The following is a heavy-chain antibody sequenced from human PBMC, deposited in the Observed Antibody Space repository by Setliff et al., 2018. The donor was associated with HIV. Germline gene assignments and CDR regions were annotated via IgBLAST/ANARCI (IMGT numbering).Heavy chain of an antibody. CDR1: GYTFTNYY. V-gene: IGHV1-46*01. D-gene: IGHD5-12*01. CDR3: ARSAHDSETGY. J-gene: IGHJ4*02. CDR2: IYPGGARR. Sequence: ASVKVSCKASGYTFTNYYMHWVRQAPGQGLEWMGIIYPGGARRSYTQKFQGRVTMTWDTSTSTVYMELSSLRSEDTAFYYCARSAHDSETGYWGQGTLVTVSS.